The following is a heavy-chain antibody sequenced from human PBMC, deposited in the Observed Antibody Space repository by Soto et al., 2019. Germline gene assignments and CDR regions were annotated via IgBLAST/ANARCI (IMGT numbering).Heavy chain of an antibody. CDR3: AKSSIAALYYYYYGMDV. D-gene: IGHD6-6*01. CDR1: GFNFSSYG. CDR2: ISYDGSNK. J-gene: IGHJ6*02. V-gene: IGHV3-30*18. Sequence: SLRLSCAASGFNFSSYGMHWVRQAPGKGLEWVAVISYDGSNKYYADSVKGRFTISRDNSKNTLYLQMNSLRAEDTAVYYCAKSSIAALYYYYYGMDVWGQGTTVTVS.